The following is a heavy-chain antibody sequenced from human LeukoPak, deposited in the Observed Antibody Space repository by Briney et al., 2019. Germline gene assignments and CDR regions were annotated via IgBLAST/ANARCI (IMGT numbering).Heavy chain of an antibody. D-gene: IGHD5-18*01. CDR3: AREHVDTAMAGDY. V-gene: IGHV3-74*01. Sequence: GGSLRLSCAASGFTFSSYWMHWVCQAPGKGLVWVSRINSDGSSTSYADSVKGRFTISRDNAKNMLYLQMNSLRAEDTAVYYCAREHVDTAMAGDYWGQGTLVTVSS. CDR1: GFTFSSYW. J-gene: IGHJ4*02. CDR2: INSDGSST.